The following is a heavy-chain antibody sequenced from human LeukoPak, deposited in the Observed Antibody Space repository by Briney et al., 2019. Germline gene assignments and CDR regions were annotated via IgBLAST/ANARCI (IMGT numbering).Heavy chain of an antibody. CDR3: ARAVYSSSPELFDY. V-gene: IGHV1-8*01. CDR2: MNPNSGNT. Sequence: ASVKVSCKASGYTLTSYDINWVRQATGQGLEWMGWMNPNSGNTGYAQKFQGRVTMTRNTSISTAYMELSSLRSEDTAVYYCARAVYSSSPELFDYWGQGTLVTVSS. J-gene: IGHJ4*02. D-gene: IGHD6-6*01. CDR1: GYTLTSYD.